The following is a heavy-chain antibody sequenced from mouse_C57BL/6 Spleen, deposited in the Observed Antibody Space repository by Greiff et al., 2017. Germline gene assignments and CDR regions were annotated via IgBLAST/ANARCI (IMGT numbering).Heavy chain of an antibody. J-gene: IGHJ1*03. CDR1: GFTFSDYY. Sequence: EVQGVESGGGLVQPGGSLKLSCAASGFTFSDYYMYWVRQTPEKRLEWVAYISNGGGSTYYPDTVKGRFTISRDNAKNTLYLQMSSLKSEDTAMYYCGRRGRDWYFDFWGTGTTVTVSS. CDR3: GRRGRDWYFDF. CDR2: ISNGGGST. V-gene: IGHV5-12*01.